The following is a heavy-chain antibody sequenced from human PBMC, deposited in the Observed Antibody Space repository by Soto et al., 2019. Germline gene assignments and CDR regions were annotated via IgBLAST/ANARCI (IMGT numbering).Heavy chain of an antibody. CDR1: GFTFSTFN. CDR3: GLYDALFFDF. D-gene: IGHD2-8*01. Sequence: EVRLVESGGGLVTPGGSLRLSCAASGFTFSTFNMNWVRQAPGKGLEWVSSITNSAYTSYADSVKCRFTISRHNAKNSLYLQMNRLRDEDTAVYLCGLYDALFFDFWGQGALVTVSS. V-gene: IGHV3-21*01. J-gene: IGHJ4*02. CDR2: ITNSAYT.